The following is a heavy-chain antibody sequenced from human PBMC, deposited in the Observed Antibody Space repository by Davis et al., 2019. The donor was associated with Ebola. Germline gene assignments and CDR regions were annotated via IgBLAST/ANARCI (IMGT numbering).Heavy chain of an antibody. D-gene: IGHD3-9*01. Sequence: GGSLRLSCAASGFTFSRHSMHWVRQAPGKGLEWVAVISHDGSYKYYADSVKGRCTISRDNFKNMVYLQMNSLRPEDTAVYYCARVMLRYFDWYPTDYWGRGTLVTVSS. J-gene: IGHJ4*02. CDR1: GFTFSRHS. CDR2: ISHDGSYK. CDR3: ARVMLRYFDWYPTDY. V-gene: IGHV3-30-3*01.